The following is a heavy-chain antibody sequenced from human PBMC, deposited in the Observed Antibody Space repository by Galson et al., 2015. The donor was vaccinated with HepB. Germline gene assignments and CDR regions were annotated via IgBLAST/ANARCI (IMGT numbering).Heavy chain of an antibody. J-gene: IGHJ6*03. Sequence: SVKVSCKASGGTFSSYAISWVRQAPGQGLEWMGGIIPIFGTANYAQKFQGRVTITADESTSTAYMELSSLRSEDTAVYYCARGDVVVPAAIYMDVWGKGTTVTVSS. V-gene: IGHV1-69*13. CDR1: GGTFSSYA. CDR3: ARGDVVVPAAIYMDV. CDR2: IIPIFGTA. D-gene: IGHD2-2*01.